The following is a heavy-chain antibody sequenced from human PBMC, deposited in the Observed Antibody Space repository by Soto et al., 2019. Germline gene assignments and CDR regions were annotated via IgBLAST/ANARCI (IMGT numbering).Heavy chain of an antibody. CDR3: ARGENIVASFDY. D-gene: IGHD2-15*01. J-gene: IGHJ4*02. CDR1: GFTFSSYS. V-gene: IGHV3-21*01. CDR2: ISSSSSYI. Sequence: GGSLRLSCAASGFTFSSYSMNWVRQAPGKGLEWVSSISSSSSYIYYADSVKGRFTISRDNAKNSLYLQMNSLRAEDTAVYYCARGENIVASFDYWGQGTLVTVSS.